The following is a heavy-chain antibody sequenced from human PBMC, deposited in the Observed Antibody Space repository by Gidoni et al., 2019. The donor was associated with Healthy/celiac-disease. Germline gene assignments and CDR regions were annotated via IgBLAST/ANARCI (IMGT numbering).Heavy chain of an antibody. Sequence: QVQLVQSGSEVKKPGASVKVSCKASGYTFTSYAMNWVRQAPGQGLEWMGWINTNTGNPTYAQGFTGRFVFPLDTSVSTAYLQISSLKAEDTAVYYCARDLARSSSWYGGRGWFDPWGQGTLVTVSS. CDR2: INTNTGNP. V-gene: IGHV7-4-1*02. J-gene: IGHJ5*02. CDR1: GYTFTSYA. CDR3: ARDLARSSSWYGGRGWFDP. D-gene: IGHD6-13*01.